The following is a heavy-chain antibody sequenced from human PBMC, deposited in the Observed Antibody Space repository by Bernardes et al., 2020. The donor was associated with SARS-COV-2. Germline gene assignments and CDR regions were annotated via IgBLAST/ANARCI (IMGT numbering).Heavy chain of an antibody. CDR1: GGSISSRNFF. CDR2: IYHTGTT. Sequence: LSLTCTVSGGSISSRNFFWGWVRQPPGKGLEWIGNIYHTGTTFYNPSLRSRVTISVDTSKSQFSLILGSVTVADTAMYYCATSYNGTYYVDYWGPGTLVTVS. J-gene: IGHJ4*02. V-gene: IGHV4-39*01. D-gene: IGHD1-26*01. CDR3: ATSYNGTYYVDY.